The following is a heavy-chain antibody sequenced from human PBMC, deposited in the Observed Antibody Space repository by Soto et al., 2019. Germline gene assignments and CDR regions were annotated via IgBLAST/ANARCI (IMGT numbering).Heavy chain of an antibody. CDR2: ISGGGGST. Sequence: EVQLLESGGGFVQPGESLRLSCVASGFTFSLSAMSWVRQAPGRGLEWVSSISGGGGSTEYTDSVKGRFTISRDNPKDTVHLQMNSLRAEDTAVYYCAKGPEYDILTGCDYWGQGALVTVSS. J-gene: IGHJ4*02. D-gene: IGHD3-9*01. CDR3: AKGPEYDILTGCDY. V-gene: IGHV3-23*01. CDR1: GFTFSLSA.